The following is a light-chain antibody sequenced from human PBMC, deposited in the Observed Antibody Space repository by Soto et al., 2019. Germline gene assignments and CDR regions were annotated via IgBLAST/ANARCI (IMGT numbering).Light chain of an antibody. CDR1: NSDVGAFEY. J-gene: IGLJ3*02. V-gene: IGLV2-14*01. Sequence: QSALTQPASVSGSPGQSITISCTGTNSDVGAFEYVSWYQQHPGKAPKILIYEVSNRPSGVSNRFSGSKSGNTASLTISGLQAEDEADYYCSLYTSSRWVFGGGTKLTVL. CDR3: SLYTSSRWV. CDR2: EVS.